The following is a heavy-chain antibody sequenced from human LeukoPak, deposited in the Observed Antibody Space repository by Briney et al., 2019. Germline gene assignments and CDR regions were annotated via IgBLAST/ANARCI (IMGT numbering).Heavy chain of an antibody. CDR2: IIPIFGTA. V-gene: IGHV1-69*05. Sequence: ASVKVSCKASGYTFTSYGISWVRQAPGQGLEWMGRIIPIFGTANYAQKFQGRVTITTDESTSTAYMELSSLRSEDTAVYYCATGSGYSLYYFDYWGQGTLVTVSS. D-gene: IGHD3-3*01. J-gene: IGHJ4*02. CDR3: ATGSGYSLYYFDY. CDR1: GYTFTSYG.